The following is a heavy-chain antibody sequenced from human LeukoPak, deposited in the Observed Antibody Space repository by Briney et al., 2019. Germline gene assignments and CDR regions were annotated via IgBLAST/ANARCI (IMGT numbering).Heavy chain of an antibody. J-gene: IGHJ4*02. CDR1: GYTFTGYY. D-gene: IGHD2-2*02. V-gene: IGHV1-2*02. CDR2: IDPNSGGT. CDR3: ARDDCSSTNCYNY. Sequence: GASVKVSCKASGYTFTGYYIHWVRQAPGQGLEWMGWIDPNSGGTNYAQKFQGRVTMTRDTTVSTASIELSRLISDDTAVYFCARDDCSSTNCYNYWGQGTLVTVSS.